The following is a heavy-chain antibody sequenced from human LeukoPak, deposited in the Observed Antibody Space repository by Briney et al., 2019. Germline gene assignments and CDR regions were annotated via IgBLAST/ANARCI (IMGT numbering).Heavy chain of an antibody. CDR3: AKVLRPYYYDSLPGMDV. Sequence: GGSLRLSSAASGFTFDDYAMHWVRQAPGKGLEWVSGISWNSGSIGYADSVKGRFTISRDNAKNSLYLQMNSLRAEDTALYYCAKVLRPYYYDSLPGMDVWGQGTTVTVSS. V-gene: IGHV3-9*01. CDR2: ISWNSGSI. CDR1: GFTFDDYA. J-gene: IGHJ6*02. D-gene: IGHD3-22*01.